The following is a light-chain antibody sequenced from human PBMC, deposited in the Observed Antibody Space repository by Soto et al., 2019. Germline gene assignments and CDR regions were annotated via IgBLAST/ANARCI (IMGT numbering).Light chain of an antibody. V-gene: IGKV1-39*01. J-gene: IGKJ4*01. Sequence: DIQMTQSPSSLSASVGDRVTITCRASQSISSYLNWYQQKPGKAPKLLIYAASSLQSGVPSRFSGSGSGTDFTLTISSLQPEDFATYYCQQTDDFPLTFGGGTKVEI. CDR1: QSISSY. CDR3: QQTDDFPLT. CDR2: AAS.